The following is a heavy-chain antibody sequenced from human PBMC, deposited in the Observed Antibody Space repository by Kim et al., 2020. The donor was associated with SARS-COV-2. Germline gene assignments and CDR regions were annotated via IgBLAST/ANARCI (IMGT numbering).Heavy chain of an antibody. CDR1: GITFSGSA. CDR3: TRHSSGWSYFDY. V-gene: IGHV3-73*01. D-gene: IGHD6-19*01. Sequence: GGSLRLSCAASGITFSGSAMHWVRQASGKGLEWVGRIRSKANSYATAYAASVKGRFTISRDDSKNTAYLQMNSLKTEDTAVYYCTRHSSGWSYFDYWGQGTLVTVSS. CDR2: IRSKANSYAT. J-gene: IGHJ4*02.